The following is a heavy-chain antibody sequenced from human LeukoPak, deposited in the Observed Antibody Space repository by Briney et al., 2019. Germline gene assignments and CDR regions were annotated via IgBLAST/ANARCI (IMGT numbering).Heavy chain of an antibody. CDR1: GYSFTSYW. V-gene: IGHV5-51*01. Sequence: GESLQISCKGSGYSFTSYWIGWVRQTPGKGLEWMGIIYPGDSDTRYSPSPQGHVTISADKSISAAYLQWSSLKASDTAVYYCTRSRSGYDSVYWGQGTLVTVSS. J-gene: IGHJ4*02. D-gene: IGHD5-12*01. CDR3: TRSRSGYDSVY. CDR2: IYPGDSDT.